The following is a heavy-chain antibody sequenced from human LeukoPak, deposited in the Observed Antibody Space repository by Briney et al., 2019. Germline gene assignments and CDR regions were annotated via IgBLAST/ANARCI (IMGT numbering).Heavy chain of an antibody. CDR3: AKDSCLRSSPSCNSSSENYHYYYMDV. V-gene: IGHV3-23*01. CDR2: INGSAGAS. D-gene: IGHD2-2*01. Sequence: PGGSLRLSCAASGFTFSDYAMNWVRQAPGKGLEWVSAINGSAGASYYADSVKGRFTISRDNSKNTLYLQMNSLRAEDTAVYYCAKDSCLRSSPSCNSSSENYHYYYMDVWGKGTTVTVSS. CDR1: GFTFSDYA. J-gene: IGHJ6*03.